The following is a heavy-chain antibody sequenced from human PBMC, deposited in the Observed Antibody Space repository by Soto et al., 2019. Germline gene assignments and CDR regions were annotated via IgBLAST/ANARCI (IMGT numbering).Heavy chain of an antibody. CDR1: GGTFSSYA. CDR3: ARGNRIAYGMDV. D-gene: IGHD2-15*01. Sequence: GASVKVSCKASGGTFSSYAISWVRQAPGQALEWMGGIIPIFGTANYAQKFQGRATITAHESTSTAYMALSSLRSEDTAVYYCARGNRIAYGMDVWGQGTTVTVSS. CDR2: IIPIFGTA. V-gene: IGHV1-69*13. J-gene: IGHJ6*02.